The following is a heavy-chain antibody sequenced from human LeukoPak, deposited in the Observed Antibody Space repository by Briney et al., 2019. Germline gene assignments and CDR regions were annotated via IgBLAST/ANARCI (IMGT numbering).Heavy chain of an antibody. CDR2: IYYSGST. CDR1: GGSISSSSYY. J-gene: IGHJ4*02. Sequence: SETLSLTCTVSGGSISSSSYYWGWIRQPPGKGLEWIGSIYYSGSTYYNPSLKSRVTISVDTSKNQFSLKLSSVTAADTAVYYCARTNCGGDCYSFDYWGQGTLVTASS. V-gene: IGHV4-39*01. D-gene: IGHD2-21*01. CDR3: ARTNCGGDCYSFDY.